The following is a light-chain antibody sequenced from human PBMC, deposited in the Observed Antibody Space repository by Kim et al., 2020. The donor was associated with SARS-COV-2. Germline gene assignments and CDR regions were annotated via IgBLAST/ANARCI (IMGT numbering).Light chain of an antibody. V-gene: IGLV3-1*01. CDR3: QAWDSSVGVYG. CDR2: QDS. CDR1: NLGNKF. Sequence: SYELTQPPSVSVSPGQTASITCSGDNLGNKFACWYQQKPGQSPVVVMYQDSKRPSGIPERFSGSNSGNTATLTISGTQAMDEADYYCQAWDSSVGVYGFG. J-gene: IGLJ1*01.